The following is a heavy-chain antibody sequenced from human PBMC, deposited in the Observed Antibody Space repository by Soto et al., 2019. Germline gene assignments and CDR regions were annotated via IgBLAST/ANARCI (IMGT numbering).Heavy chain of an antibody. J-gene: IGHJ3*02. Sequence: GGSLRLSCAASGFTFSSYGMHWVRQAPGKGLEWVAVISYDGSNKYYADSVKGRFTISRDNSKNTLCLQMNSLRAEDTAVYYCAKDMYYYDSSGYSPDAFDIWGQGTMVTVSS. CDR3: AKDMYYYDSSGYSPDAFDI. CDR2: ISYDGSNK. D-gene: IGHD3-22*01. CDR1: GFTFSSYG. V-gene: IGHV3-30*18.